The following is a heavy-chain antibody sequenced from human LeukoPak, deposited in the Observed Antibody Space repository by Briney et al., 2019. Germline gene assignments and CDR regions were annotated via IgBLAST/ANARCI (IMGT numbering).Heavy chain of an antibody. CDR2: IYYSGST. Sequence: PSETLSLTCTVSGGSISSYYWSWIRQPPGKGLEWIGYIYYSGSTNYNPSLKSRVTISVDSSKNQFSLKLSSVTAADTAVYYCARHEGIAALSPLIYGGQGTLVIVSS. V-gene: IGHV4-59*08. CDR3: ARHEGIAALSPLIY. J-gene: IGHJ4*02. CDR1: GGSISSYY. D-gene: IGHD6-13*01.